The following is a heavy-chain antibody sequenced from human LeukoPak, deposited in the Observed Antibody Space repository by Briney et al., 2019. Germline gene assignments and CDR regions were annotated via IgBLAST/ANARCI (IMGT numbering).Heavy chain of an antibody. J-gene: IGHJ4*02. Sequence: PGGSLRLSCAASGFTFSSYAMHWVRQAPGKGLEWVAFIRYDGSNKYYADSVKGRFTISRDNSKNTLYLQMNSLRAEDTAVYYCAKAGSATYSYGYYLPLPLDYWGQGTLVTVSS. D-gene: IGHD5-18*01. V-gene: IGHV3-30*02. CDR1: GFTFSSYA. CDR3: AKAGSATYSYGYYLPLPLDY. CDR2: IRYDGSNK.